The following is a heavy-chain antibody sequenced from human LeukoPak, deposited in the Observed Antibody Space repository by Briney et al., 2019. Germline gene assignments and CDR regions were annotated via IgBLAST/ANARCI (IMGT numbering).Heavy chain of an antibody. CDR3: ARGYDSSGYYLGY. V-gene: IGHV1-2*02. CDR1: GYTFACYY. CDR2: INPNSGGT. D-gene: IGHD3-22*01. J-gene: IGHJ4*02. Sequence: ASVKVSCKASGYTFACYYMHWVRQAPGQGLEWMGWINPNSGGTNYAQKFQGRVTMTRDTSISTAYMELSRLRSDDTAVYYCARGYDSSGYYLGYWGQGTLVTVSS.